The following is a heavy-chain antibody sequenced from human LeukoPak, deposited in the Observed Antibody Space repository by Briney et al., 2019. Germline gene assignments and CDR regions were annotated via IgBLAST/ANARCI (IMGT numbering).Heavy chain of an antibody. J-gene: IGHJ5*02. D-gene: IGHD1-7*01. CDR1: GGSIISSSYY. CDR3: AREEPRDDWNYRSSRFDP. Sequence: SESLSLTCAVSGGSIISSSYYWGWIRHPPGKGLEWICSIYYSGSSYYNPSLKSLVTRSVNTSKNQFSLKLSSVTAADTAVYYGAREEPRDDWNYRSSRFDPWGQGTLVTVSS. CDR2: IYYSGSS. V-gene: IGHV4-39*07.